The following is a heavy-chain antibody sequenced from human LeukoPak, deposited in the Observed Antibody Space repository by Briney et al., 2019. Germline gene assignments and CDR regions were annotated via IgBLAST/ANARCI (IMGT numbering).Heavy chain of an antibody. Sequence: ASVKVSCKASGYTFTGYYMHWVRQAPGQGLEWMGRINPNSGGTNYAQKFQGRVTMTRDTSISTAYMKLSRLRSDDTAVYYCARENMYYYGSGSRDYYYYMDVWGKGTTVTVSS. V-gene: IGHV1-2*06. CDR1: GYTFTGYY. J-gene: IGHJ6*03. D-gene: IGHD3-10*01. CDR3: ARENMYYYGSGSRDYYYYMDV. CDR2: INPNSGGT.